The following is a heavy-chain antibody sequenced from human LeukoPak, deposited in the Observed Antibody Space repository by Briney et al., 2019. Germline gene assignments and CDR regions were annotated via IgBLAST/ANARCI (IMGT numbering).Heavy chain of an antibody. CDR2: IVIGSGNT. V-gene: IGHV1-58*02. CDR3: AAGGSWFDP. D-gene: IGHD3-16*01. J-gene: IGHJ5*02. Sequence: SVKVSCKAPGFTFSKSAIQWVRQARGQRLEWIGWIVIGSGNTKYTQKLQERVTFTRDMSTSTAYMELSSLRSEDTAVYYCAAGGSWFDPWGQGTLVTVSS. CDR1: GFTFSKSA.